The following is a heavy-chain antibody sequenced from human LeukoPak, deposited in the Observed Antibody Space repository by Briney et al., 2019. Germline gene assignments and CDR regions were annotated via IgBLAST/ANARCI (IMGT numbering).Heavy chain of an antibody. D-gene: IGHD3-10*01. CDR3: ARDGRFGSIGGITYYYGPGISPSDY. Sequence: GGSLRLSCVASGFILSTSEMNWVRQAPGKGLEWVSFIASDGTIFYADSVKGRFTISRDNAKNSLYLQMNSLRAEDTAVYYCARDGRFGSIGGITYYYGPGISPSDYWGQGTLVTVSS. J-gene: IGHJ4*02. CDR2: IASDGTI. CDR1: GFILSTSE. V-gene: IGHV3-48*03.